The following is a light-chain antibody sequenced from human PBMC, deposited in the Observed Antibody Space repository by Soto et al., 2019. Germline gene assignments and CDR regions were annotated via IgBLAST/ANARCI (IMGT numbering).Light chain of an antibody. CDR2: EGS. J-gene: IGLJ3*02. Sequence: HSALTQPASVSGSPGQSITISCTGTSSDVGSYNYVSWYQHHPGKAPKLMIYEGSKRPSGVSNRFSGSKSGNTASLTISGLQAEDEADYYCCSYAGSSTFEVFGGGTKLTVL. V-gene: IGLV2-23*03. CDR3: CSYAGSSTFEV. CDR1: SSDVGSYNY.